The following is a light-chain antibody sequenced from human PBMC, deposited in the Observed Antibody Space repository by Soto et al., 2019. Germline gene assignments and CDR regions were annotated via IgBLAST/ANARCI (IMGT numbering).Light chain of an antibody. CDR3: QQYGSSRNT. J-gene: IGKJ2*01. Sequence: EIVLTQSPGTLSLSPGERATLSCRASQSVSSSYLAWYQQKPGQAPRLLIYGASSRATGIPDRFSGRGSGTDFTLTISRLEPEDVEVYYCQQYGSSRNTFGQGTKLEIK. CDR1: QSVSSSY. CDR2: GAS. V-gene: IGKV3-20*01.